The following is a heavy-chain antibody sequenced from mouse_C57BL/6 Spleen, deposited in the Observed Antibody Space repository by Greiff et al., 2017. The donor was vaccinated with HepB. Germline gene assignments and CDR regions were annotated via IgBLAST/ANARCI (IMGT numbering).Heavy chain of an antibody. CDR3: ARGRSYGNYVWWYFDV. CDR2: IYPGDGDT. CDR1: GYAFSNSW. J-gene: IGHJ1*03. V-gene: IGHV1-82*01. Sequence: VQLQQSGPELVKPGASVKISCKASGYAFSNSWMNWVKQRPGKGLEWIGRIYPGDGDTNYNRKFKGKATLTADKSSSTAYMQLRSLTSEDSEVYFCARGRSYGNYVWWYFDVWGTGTTVTVSS. D-gene: IGHD2-1*01.